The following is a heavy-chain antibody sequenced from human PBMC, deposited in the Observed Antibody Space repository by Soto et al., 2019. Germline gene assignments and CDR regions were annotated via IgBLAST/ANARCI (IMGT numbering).Heavy chain of an antibody. V-gene: IGHV4-31*03. CDR2: IYYSGTT. Sequence: QVLLQESGPGLVKPSQTLSLTCSVSGGSINSGAYYWSWIRQHPGKGLEWIGYIYYSGTTYYNTSLKSRVTISVDTSKNEFSPGLTSVTAADTAVYFCARVMKIDTTNGHCRRYFDYWGQGTLVRVSP. CDR1: GGSINSGAYY. J-gene: IGHJ4*02. CDR3: ARVMKIDTTNGHCRRYFDY. D-gene: IGHD3-16*01.